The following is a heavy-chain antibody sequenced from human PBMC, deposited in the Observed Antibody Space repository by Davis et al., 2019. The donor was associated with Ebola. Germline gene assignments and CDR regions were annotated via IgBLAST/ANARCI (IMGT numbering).Heavy chain of an antibody. J-gene: IGHJ4*02. D-gene: IGHD5-18*01. Sequence: PGGSLRLSCAASGFTFSNAWMSWVRQAPGKGLEWVGRIKSKTDDGTTDYAAPVKGRFTISRDDSKNTLYLQMNSLKTEDTAVYYCTTAGGYSYGSHYFDYWGQGTLVTISS. CDR3: TTAGGYSYGSHYFDY. V-gene: IGHV3-15*01. CDR1: GFTFSNAW. CDR2: IKSKTDDGTT.